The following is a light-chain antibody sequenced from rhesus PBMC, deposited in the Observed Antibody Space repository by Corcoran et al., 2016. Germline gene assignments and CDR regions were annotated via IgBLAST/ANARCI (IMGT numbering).Light chain of an antibody. V-gene: IGKV3-42*01. CDR1: QSVSFS. CDR3: QQDSRWPLT. CDR2: GTS. J-gene: IGKJ4*01. Sequence: EIVMTQSPATLPLSPGERATPSCRASQSVSFSLAWYQQKPVQAPKLLFYGTSTRATGIPERFSGSGSGTECTLTISSLEPEDVGVYYCQQDSRWPLTFGEGTKVELK.